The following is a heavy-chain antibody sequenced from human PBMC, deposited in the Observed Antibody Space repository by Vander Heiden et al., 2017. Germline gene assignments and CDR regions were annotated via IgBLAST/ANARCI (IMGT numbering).Heavy chain of an antibody. CDR3: ARRIVVVTATIPNRYGMDV. J-gene: IGHJ6*02. V-gene: IGHV1-69*01. D-gene: IGHD2-21*02. Sequence: QVQLVQSGAEVKKPGSSVKVSCKASAGTFSSYAISWVRQAPGQGLEWMGGIIPIFGTANYAQKCQGRVTITADESTSTAYMELSSLRSEDTAVYYCARRIVVVTATIPNRYGMDVWGQGTTVTVSS. CDR1: AGTFSSYA. CDR2: IIPIFGTA.